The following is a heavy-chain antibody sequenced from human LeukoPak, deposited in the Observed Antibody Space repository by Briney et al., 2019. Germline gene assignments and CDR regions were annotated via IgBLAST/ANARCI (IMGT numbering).Heavy chain of an antibody. CDR1: GFTFDDYA. Sequence: PGRSLRLSCAASGFTFDDYAMHWVRQAPGKGLEWVSGISWNSGSIGYADSVKGRFTISRDNAKNSLYLQMNSLRAEDMALYYCAKDQYLSIAAAGTNHPAFDIWGQGTMVTVSS. D-gene: IGHD6-13*01. V-gene: IGHV3-9*03. CDR2: ISWNSGSI. J-gene: IGHJ3*02. CDR3: AKDQYLSIAAAGTNHPAFDI.